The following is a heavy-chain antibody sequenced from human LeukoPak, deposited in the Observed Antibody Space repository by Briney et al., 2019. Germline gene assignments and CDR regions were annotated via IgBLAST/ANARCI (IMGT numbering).Heavy chain of an antibody. V-gene: IGHV3-23*01. CDR3: ARDPIAAAGGHFDY. CDR2: ISGNGGST. J-gene: IGHJ4*02. CDR1: GFTFSSYA. Sequence: GGSLRLSCAASGFTFSSYAMSWVRQAPGKGLEWVSTISGNGGSTYYADSVKGRFTISRDNSKNTLYLHLHSLRAEDTAVYYCARDPIAAAGGHFDYWGQGTLVTVSS. D-gene: IGHD6-13*01.